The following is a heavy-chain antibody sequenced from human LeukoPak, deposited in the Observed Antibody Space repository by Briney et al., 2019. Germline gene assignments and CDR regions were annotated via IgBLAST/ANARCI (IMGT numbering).Heavy chain of an antibody. J-gene: IGHJ5*02. CDR1: GGSISSYY. V-gene: IGHV4-4*07. CDR2: IYTSGST. CDR3: ARVEVRGVFQYNWFDP. D-gene: IGHD3-10*01. Sequence: PSETLSLTCTVSGGSISSYYWSWIRQPAGKGLEWIGRIYTSGSTNYNPSLKSRVTMSVDTSKNQFSLKLSSVTAADTAVYYCARVEVRGVFQYNWFDPWGQGTLVTVSS.